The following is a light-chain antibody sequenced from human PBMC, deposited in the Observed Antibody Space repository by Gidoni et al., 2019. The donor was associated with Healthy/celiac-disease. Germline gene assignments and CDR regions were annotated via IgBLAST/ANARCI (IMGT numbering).Light chain of an antibody. CDR3: QQYGSSLSIT. CDR1: QSVSSSY. V-gene: IGKV3-20*01. Sequence: EIVLTQSPGTLSLSPGERATLSCRASQSVSSSYLAWYQQKPGQAHRLLSYGASSRATGIPDRFSGSGSGTDFTLTISRLEPEDFAVYYCQQYGSSLSITFGQGTRLEIK. J-gene: IGKJ5*01. CDR2: GAS.